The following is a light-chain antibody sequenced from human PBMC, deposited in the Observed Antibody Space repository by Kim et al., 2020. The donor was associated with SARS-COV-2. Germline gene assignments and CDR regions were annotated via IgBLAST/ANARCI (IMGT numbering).Light chain of an antibody. CDR3: QAWDSRYV. CDR2: QDT. V-gene: IGLV3-1*01. J-gene: IGLJ1*01. CDR1: KLGDKY. Sequence: SYELTQPPSVSVSPGQTATITCSGDKLGDKYTHWYQQKPGQSPLLVIYQDTKRPSGIPERFSGSNSGNTATLTISGTQAMDEADYFCQAWDSRYVFG.